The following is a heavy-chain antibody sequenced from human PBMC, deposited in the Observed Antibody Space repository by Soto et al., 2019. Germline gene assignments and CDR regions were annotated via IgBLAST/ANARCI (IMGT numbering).Heavy chain of an antibody. Sequence: GGSLRLSCAASGFTFDDYAMCWVRQAPGKGLEWVSSTSSQGGYIYYADSVKGRFTISRDNAKNSLYLQMNSLRAEDTAVYYCARGPYGSGSYSYSDYWGQGILVTVSS. CDR1: GFTFDDYA. J-gene: IGHJ4*02. CDR2: TSSQGGYI. CDR3: ARGPYGSGSYSYSDY. V-gene: IGHV3-21*01. D-gene: IGHD3-10*01.